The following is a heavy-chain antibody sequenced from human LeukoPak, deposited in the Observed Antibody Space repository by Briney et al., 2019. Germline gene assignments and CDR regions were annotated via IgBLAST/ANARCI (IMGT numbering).Heavy chain of an antibody. D-gene: IGHD3-22*01. CDR1: GFTFSSYA. CDR2: IRGSGDTT. CDR3: AKGGGAGGYYEYGMDV. J-gene: IGHJ6*02. Sequence: GGSLRLSCEASGFTFSSYAMTWVRQSPGTGLEWLSSIRGSGDTTYYADSVKGRFTISRDTSKNTLYLQMNRLRGEDTAVYYCAKGGGAGGYYEYGMDVWGQGTTVTVSS. V-gene: IGHV3-23*01.